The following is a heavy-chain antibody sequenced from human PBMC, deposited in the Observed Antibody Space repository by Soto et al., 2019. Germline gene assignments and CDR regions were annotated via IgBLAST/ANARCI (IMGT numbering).Heavy chain of an antibody. CDR2: IYSGEST. Sequence: EVQLVESGGGLVQPGGSLRLSCAASGFTVSNNYMTWVRQTPGKGLEWVSVIYSGESTYYADSVKGRFTISRDISKNTQYLQMTSLKAEDTAVYSCATESPYGSGRGDYWGQGTLVTVSS. J-gene: IGHJ4*02. CDR1: GFTVSNNY. CDR3: ATESPYGSGRGDY. D-gene: IGHD3-10*01. V-gene: IGHV3-66*01.